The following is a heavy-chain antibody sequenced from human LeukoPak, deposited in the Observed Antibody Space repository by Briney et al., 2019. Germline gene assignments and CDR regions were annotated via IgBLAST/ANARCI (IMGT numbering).Heavy chain of an antibody. Sequence: SETLSLTCSVSRGSINGYYWSWIRQPPGKGLEWIGWINYSGATYFNPSLKSRALMSIDTSMNQLSLRLYSVTAADTAIYYCTRHSSDRHLDFWGRGTLVTVSS. CDR1: RGSINGYY. D-gene: IGHD3-22*01. J-gene: IGHJ4*02. CDR3: TRHSSDRHLDF. CDR2: INYSGAT. V-gene: IGHV4-59*01.